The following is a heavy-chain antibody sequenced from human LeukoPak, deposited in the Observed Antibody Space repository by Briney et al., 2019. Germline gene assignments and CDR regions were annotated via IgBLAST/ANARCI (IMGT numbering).Heavy chain of an antibody. Sequence: GSVSVSCTASGYRFISYGISWVRQAPGQGLEWMGWISTYKVNTKYAQTLQGRVTITTDTSTSTAYMELRTLTADYTAVYYCARDFLGDIYFDCWGQGTMVSASS. J-gene: IGHJ4*03. D-gene: IGHD2-15*01. CDR1: GYRFISYG. CDR3: ARDFLGDIYFDC. CDR2: ISTYKVNT. V-gene: IGHV1-18*04.